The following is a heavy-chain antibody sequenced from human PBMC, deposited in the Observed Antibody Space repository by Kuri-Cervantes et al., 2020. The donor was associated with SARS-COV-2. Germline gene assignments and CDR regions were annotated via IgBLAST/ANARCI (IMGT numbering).Heavy chain of an antibody. Sequence: GSLRLSCAVYGGSFSGYYWSWIRQPPGKGLEWIGEINHSGSTNYNPSLKSRVTISVDTSKNQFSLKLSSVTAADTAVYYCARRGGYYDLWSGSGIDYWGQGTLVTVSS. D-gene: IGHD3-3*01. CDR1: GGSFSGYY. J-gene: IGHJ4*02. V-gene: IGHV4-34*01. CDR2: INHSGST. CDR3: ARRGGYYDLWSGSGIDY.